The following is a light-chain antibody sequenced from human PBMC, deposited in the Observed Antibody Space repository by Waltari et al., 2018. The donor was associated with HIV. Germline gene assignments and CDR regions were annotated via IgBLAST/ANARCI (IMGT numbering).Light chain of an antibody. Sequence: EIVMIQSPATLSVSPGERATLSCRASQSVSSNLAWYQHSPGQSPRLFIYGASTRATGIPGRFSGSGSGTEFTLTISSLQSEDFAVYYCQQYDKWPRGTFGQGTRVEIK. J-gene: IGKJ5*01. CDR3: QQYDKWPRGT. CDR1: QSVSSN. CDR2: GAS. V-gene: IGKV3-15*01.